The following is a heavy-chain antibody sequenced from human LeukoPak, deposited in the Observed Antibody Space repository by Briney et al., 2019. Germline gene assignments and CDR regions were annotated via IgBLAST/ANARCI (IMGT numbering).Heavy chain of an antibody. Sequence: GGSLRLSCVASGITFSSYAMSWVRQAPGKGLEWVSGISGSSGSGRTHYIDSVKGRFIISRDNYKNTLYLQMNSLRAEDTAVYYCANSLVGATRGYWGQGTLVTVSS. V-gene: IGHV3-23*01. CDR1: GITFSSYA. CDR2: ISGSSGSGRT. J-gene: IGHJ4*02. D-gene: IGHD1-26*01. CDR3: ANSLVGATRGY.